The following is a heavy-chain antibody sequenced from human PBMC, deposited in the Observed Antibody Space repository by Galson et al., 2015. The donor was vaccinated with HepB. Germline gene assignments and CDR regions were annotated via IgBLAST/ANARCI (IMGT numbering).Heavy chain of an antibody. CDR1: GFTFSSYG. CDR2: ISYDGSNK. V-gene: IGHV3-30*18. CDR3: AKDQVSSSWYHDAFDI. Sequence: SLRLSCAASGFTFSSYGMHWVRQAPGKGLEWVAVISYDGSNKYYADSVKGRFTISRDNSKNTLYLQVNSLRAEDAAVYYCAKDQVSSSWYHDAFDIWGQGTMVTVSS. J-gene: IGHJ3*02. D-gene: IGHD6-13*01.